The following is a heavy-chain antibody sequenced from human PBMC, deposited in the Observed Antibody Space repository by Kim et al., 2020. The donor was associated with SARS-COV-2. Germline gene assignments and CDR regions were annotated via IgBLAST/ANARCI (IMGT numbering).Heavy chain of an antibody. D-gene: IGHD3-22*01. J-gene: IGHJ5*02. CDR1: GYTLTELS. V-gene: IGHV1-24*01. CDR2: FDPEDGET. Sequence: ASVKVSCKVSGYTLTELSMHWVRQAPGKGLEWMGGFDPEDGETIYAQKFQGRVTMTEDTSTDTAYMELSGLRSEDTAVYYCATATYYYDSSGYYSRGGFDPWGQGTLVTVSS. CDR3: ATATYYYDSSGYYSRGGFDP.